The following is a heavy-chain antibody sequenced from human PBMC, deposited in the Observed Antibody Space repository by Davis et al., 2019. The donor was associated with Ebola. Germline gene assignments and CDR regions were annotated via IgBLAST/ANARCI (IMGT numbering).Heavy chain of an antibody. Sequence: AASVKVSCKASGYTFTSYAMHWVRQAPGQRFEWMGWINTGNGNTKYSQKFQGRVTITRDTSASTAYMELSSLRSEDTAVYYCARLQVGNFYYGMDVWGQGTTVTVSS. CDR2: INTGNGNT. V-gene: IGHV1-3*04. D-gene: IGHD1-26*01. CDR1: GYTFTSYA. CDR3: ARLQVGNFYYGMDV. J-gene: IGHJ6*02.